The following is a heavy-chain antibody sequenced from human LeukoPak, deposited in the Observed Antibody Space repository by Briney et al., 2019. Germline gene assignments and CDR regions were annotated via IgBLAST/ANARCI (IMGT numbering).Heavy chain of an antibody. CDR3: ARSSRRGSYRVLLDY. Sequence: SETLSLTCTVSGGSISSYYWSWIRQPPGKGLEWIGYIYYSGSTNYNPSLKSRVTISVDTSKNQFSLELSSVTAADTAVYYCARSSRRGSYRVLLDYWGQGTLVTVSS. CDR1: GGSISSYY. J-gene: IGHJ4*02. V-gene: IGHV4-59*01. CDR2: IYYSGST. D-gene: IGHD1-26*01.